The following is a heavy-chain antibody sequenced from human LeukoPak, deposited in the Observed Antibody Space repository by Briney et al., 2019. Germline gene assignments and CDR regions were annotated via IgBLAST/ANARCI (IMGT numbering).Heavy chain of an antibody. CDR2: INHSGST. Sequence: SETLSLTCAVYGGSFSGYYWSWIRQPPGKGLGWIGEINHSGSTNYNPSLKSRVTISVDTSKNQFSLKLSSVTAADTAVYYCARRTRAVAGNNWFDPWDQGTLVTVSS. J-gene: IGHJ5*02. CDR3: ARRTRAVAGNNWFDP. CDR1: GGSFSGYY. V-gene: IGHV4-34*01. D-gene: IGHD6-19*01.